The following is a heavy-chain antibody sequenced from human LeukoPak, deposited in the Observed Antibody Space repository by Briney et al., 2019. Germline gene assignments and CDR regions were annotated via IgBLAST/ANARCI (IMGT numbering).Heavy chain of an antibody. J-gene: IGHJ5*02. CDR1: GDSISSGDYS. Sequence: SQTLSLTCAVSGDSISSGDYSWSWLRQPSGKGLEWIGYIFHSGNSYYNPSLKSRVTISVDKSKNQFSLRLTSVTAADTAVYYCARELWFVNAPGPWLDLSGQGTLVTVSS. CDR2: IFHSGNS. V-gene: IGHV4-30-2*01. D-gene: IGHD3-10*01. CDR3: ARELWFVNAPGPWLDL.